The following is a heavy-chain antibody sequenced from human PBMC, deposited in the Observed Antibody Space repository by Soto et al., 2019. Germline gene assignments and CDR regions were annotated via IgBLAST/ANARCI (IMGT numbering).Heavy chain of an antibody. V-gene: IGHV4-4*02. D-gene: IGHD2-15*01. CDR2: IYHSGST. J-gene: IGHJ6*02. CDR3: ARAGHCSGGSCLTYYYYYGMDV. CDR1: GGSISSSNW. Sequence: SETLSLTCAVSGGSISSSNWWSWVRQPPGKGLEWIGEIYHSGSTNYNPSLKSRVTISVDKSKNQFSLKLSSVTAADTAVYYCARAGHCSGGSCLTYYYYYGMDVWGQGTTVTVS.